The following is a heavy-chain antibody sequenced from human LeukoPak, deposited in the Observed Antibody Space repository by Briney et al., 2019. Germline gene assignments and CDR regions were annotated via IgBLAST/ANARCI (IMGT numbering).Heavy chain of an antibody. CDR3: ARPAEGGSSWYNWFDP. Sequence: SETLSLTCTVSGGSISSSSYYWGWIRQPPGKGLEWIGSIYYSGSTYYNPSLKSRVTISVDTSKNQFSLKLSSVTAADTAVYYCARPAEGGSSWYNWFDPWGQGTLVTVSS. J-gene: IGHJ5*02. CDR2: IYYSGST. D-gene: IGHD6-13*01. CDR1: GGSISSSSYY. V-gene: IGHV4-39*01.